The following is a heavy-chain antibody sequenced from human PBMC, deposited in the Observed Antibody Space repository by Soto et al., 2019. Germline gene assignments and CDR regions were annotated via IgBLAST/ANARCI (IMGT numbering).Heavy chain of an antibody. V-gene: IGHV4-59*12. D-gene: IGHD3-3*01. CDR1: GGSISSYY. CDR2: IYYSGST. Sequence: QVQLQESGPGLVKPSETLSLTCTVSGGSISSYYWSWIRQPPGKGLEWIGYIYYSGSTNYNPSLKSRVTISVDTSKNQFSLKLSSVTAADTAVYYCAREHLTILPTNNWFDPWGQGTLVTVSS. CDR3: AREHLTILPTNNWFDP. J-gene: IGHJ5*02.